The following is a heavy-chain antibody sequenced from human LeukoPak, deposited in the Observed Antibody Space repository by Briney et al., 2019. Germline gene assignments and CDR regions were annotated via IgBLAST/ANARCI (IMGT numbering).Heavy chain of an antibody. CDR1: GYTFTTYG. CDR3: AGMDKEGDASRVDWFDP. V-gene: IGHV1-8*03. CDR2: MSPNSGNT. Sequence: ASVKVSCKSSGYTFTTYGINWVRQASGQGLEWMGRMSPNSGNTGYAQKFQGRVTITRNTSISTVYMELSDLRSEDTAVYYCAGMDKEGDASRVDWFDPWGQGTLVTVSS. J-gene: IGHJ5*02. D-gene: IGHD2-2*03.